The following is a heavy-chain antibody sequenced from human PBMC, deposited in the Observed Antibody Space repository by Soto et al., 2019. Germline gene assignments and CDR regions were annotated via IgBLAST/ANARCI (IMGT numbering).Heavy chain of an antibody. CDR3: ARDRTLVSTTRAVDF. CDR2: ISAFNSNT. J-gene: IGHJ4*02. CDR1: GYSFSNFG. Sequence: QVQLVQSGGEVKKPGASVRVSCKASGYSFSNFGISWVRQAPGQGLEWIGWISAFNSNTRFAQTFQGRVTMTTDTSTSTAYMELTSLRSDDTSVYYCARDRTLVSTTRAVDFWGQGPLITVSS. D-gene: IGHD1-26*01. V-gene: IGHV1-18*01.